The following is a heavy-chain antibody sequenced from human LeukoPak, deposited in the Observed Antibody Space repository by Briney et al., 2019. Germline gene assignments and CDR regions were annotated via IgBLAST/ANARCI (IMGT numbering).Heavy chain of an antibody. CDR1: GFTFSSYS. D-gene: IGHD3-22*01. J-gene: IGHJ4*02. V-gene: IGHV3-21*01. CDR2: ISSSSSYI. Sequence: PGGSLRLSCAASGFTFSSYSMNWVRQAPGKGLEWVSSISSSSSYIYYADSVKGRFTISRDNSKNTLYLQMNSLRAEDTAVYYCARDLDYYDSSGYYYYWGQGTLVTVSS. CDR3: ARDLDYYDSSGYYYY.